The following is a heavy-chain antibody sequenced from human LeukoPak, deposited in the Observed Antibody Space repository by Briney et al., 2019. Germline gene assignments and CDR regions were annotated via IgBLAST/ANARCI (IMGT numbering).Heavy chain of an antibody. CDR1: GGTFSSYA. Sequence: GSSVKVSCKASGGTFSSYAISWVRQAPGQGLEWMGRIIPILGIANYAQKFQGRVTITADESTSTAYMELSSLGSEDTAVYYCARELSNYDFWSGYRTKNDAFDIWGQGTMVTVSS. D-gene: IGHD3-3*01. CDR3: ARELSNYDFWSGYRTKNDAFDI. J-gene: IGHJ3*02. CDR2: IIPILGIA. V-gene: IGHV1-69*04.